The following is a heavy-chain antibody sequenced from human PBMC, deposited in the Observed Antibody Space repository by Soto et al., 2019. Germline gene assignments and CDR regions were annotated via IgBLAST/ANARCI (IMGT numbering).Heavy chain of an antibody. CDR1: GFTFSSYG. D-gene: IGHD3-3*01. J-gene: IGHJ4*02. CDR3: AKPINYDFWSGYYY. Sequence: ESGGGVVQPGRSLRLSCAASGFTFSSYGMHWVRQAPGKGLEWVAVISYDGSNKYYADSVKGRFTISRDNSKNTLYLQMNSLRAEDTAVYYCAKPINYDFWSGYYYWGQGTLVTVSS. V-gene: IGHV3-30*18. CDR2: ISYDGSNK.